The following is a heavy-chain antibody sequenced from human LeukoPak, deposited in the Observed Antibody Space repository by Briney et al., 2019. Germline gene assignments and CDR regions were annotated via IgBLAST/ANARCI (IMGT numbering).Heavy chain of an antibody. J-gene: IGHJ4*01. CDR1: GFTFTSSA. D-gene: IGHD3-9*01. CDR2: IVVGSGNT. V-gene: IGHV1-58*02. Sequence: SVKVSCKASGFTFTSSAMQWVRQARGQRVEWMGWIVVGSGNTNYAQKLQERVTITRDRSTRTDYMELRRLRYEETAEYYSAAXSXHYXXLTGYYXXXYWGXGXXVTX. CDR3: AAXSXHYXXLTGYYXXXY.